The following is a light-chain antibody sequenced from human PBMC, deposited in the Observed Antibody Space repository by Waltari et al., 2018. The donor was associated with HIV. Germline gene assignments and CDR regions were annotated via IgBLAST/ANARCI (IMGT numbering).Light chain of an antibody. V-gene: IGLV1-51*02. CDR2: END. Sequence: QSILTRPPSVSAAPGHNVTISCSGTTSNIANNYVSWYRHLPGTAPELLIFENDKRPSEIPDRFSGSKSGTSATLGIIGLQPGDEADYYCGTWDTSLTAYVFTTGTKVSV. J-gene: IGLJ1*01. CDR3: GTWDTSLTAYV. CDR1: TSNIANNY.